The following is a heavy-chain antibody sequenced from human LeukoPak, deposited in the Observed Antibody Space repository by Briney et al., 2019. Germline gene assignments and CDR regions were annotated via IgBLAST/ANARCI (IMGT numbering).Heavy chain of an antibody. CDR3: ARSSGGSGRWGDNWFDP. D-gene: IGHD3-10*01. V-gene: IGHV1-2*02. Sequence: ASVKVSCKASGYSFSGNYIHWVRQAPAQGLEWMGWINPKTGSTNYAEKFQGRVTMTRDTSISTCYMELSRLSSDDVAVYYCARSSGGSGRWGDNWFDPWGQGTLVIVSS. J-gene: IGHJ5*02. CDR1: GYSFSGNY. CDR2: INPKTGST.